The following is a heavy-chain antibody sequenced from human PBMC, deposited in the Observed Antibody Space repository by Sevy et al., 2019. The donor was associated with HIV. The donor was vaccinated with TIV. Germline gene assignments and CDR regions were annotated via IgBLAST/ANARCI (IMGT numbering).Heavy chain of an antibody. CDR2: FSFGCGKI. CDR1: GFTFSNYA. J-gene: IGHJ4*02. Sequence: GGSLRLSCAASGFTFSNYAMSWVRQAPGKGLEWVSTFSFGCGKINYAESGKGRFTISRDNSKNTLYLQMNSLRAEDTALYYCAREGCSKPHDYWGQGTLVTVSS. CDR3: AREGCSKPHDY. V-gene: IGHV3-23*01. D-gene: IGHD2-2*01.